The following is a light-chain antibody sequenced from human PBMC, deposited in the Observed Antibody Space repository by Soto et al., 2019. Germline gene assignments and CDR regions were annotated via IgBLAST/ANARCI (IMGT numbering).Light chain of an antibody. V-gene: IGKV1-5*03. CDR2: KAS. J-gene: IGKJ1*01. CDR3: QQYYSYSRT. CDR1: QSVSIW. Sequence: DIQMTQSPSTLSASVGDTVTIPCRANQSVSIWLAWYQQKPGKAPKLLIYKASSLESGVPSRFSGSGSGSDFTLTISSLQPDDLATYYCQQYYSYSRTFGQGTKVDIK.